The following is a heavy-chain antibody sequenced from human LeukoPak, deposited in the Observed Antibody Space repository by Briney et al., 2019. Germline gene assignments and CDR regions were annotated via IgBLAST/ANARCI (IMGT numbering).Heavy chain of an antibody. CDR2: IYTSGST. D-gene: IGHD6-19*01. J-gene: IGHJ4*02. CDR3: ASRSLAVADDY. V-gene: IGHV4-61*02. Sequence: SETLSLTCTVSGGSISSGSYYWSWIRQPAGKGLEWIGRIYTSGSTNYNPSLKSRVTISVDTSKNQFSLKLSSVTAADTAVYYCASRSLAVADDYWGQGTLVTVSS. CDR1: GGSISSGSYY.